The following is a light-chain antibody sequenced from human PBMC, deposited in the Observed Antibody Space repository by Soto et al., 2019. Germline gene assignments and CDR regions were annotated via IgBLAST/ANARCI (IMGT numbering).Light chain of an antibody. CDR2: GAS. CDR3: QQSDDSPGP. J-gene: IGKJ1*01. V-gene: IGKV3-20*01. CDR1: QSISSSY. Sequence: IVLTQSPGTLSLSPGESTTLSCRASQSISSSYLAWYQQKPGQAPRLLIYGASNRATAIPGRFSGSGSGTDFTLTSSRLEPEDFAVYYCQQSDDSPGPFDQGTKVEIK.